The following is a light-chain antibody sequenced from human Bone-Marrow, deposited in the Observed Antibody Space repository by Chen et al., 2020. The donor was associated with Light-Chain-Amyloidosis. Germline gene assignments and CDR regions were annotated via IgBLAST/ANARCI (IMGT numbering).Light chain of an antibody. J-gene: IGLJ3*02. Sequence: SYVLTQPSSVSVAPGQTATIACGGNNIGSTSVHWYQQTPGQAPLLVVYDDSYRPSGIPERLSGSNAGNTATLTISRVEAGDEAAYYCQVWDRSSDRPVFGGGTKLTVL. CDR1: NIGSTS. CDR2: DDS. V-gene: IGLV3-21*02. CDR3: QVWDRSSDRPV.